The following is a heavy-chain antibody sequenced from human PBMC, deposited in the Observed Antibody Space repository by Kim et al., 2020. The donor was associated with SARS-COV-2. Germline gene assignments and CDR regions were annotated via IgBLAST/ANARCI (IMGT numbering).Heavy chain of an antibody. Sequence: SETLSLTCTVSGGSISSGGYYWSWIRQHPGKGLEWIGYIYYSGSTYYNPSLKSRVTISVDTSKNQFSLKLSSVTAADTAVYYCARIHGSGSYRVIDYWGQGTLVTVSS. CDR1: GGSISSGGYY. J-gene: IGHJ4*02. D-gene: IGHD3-10*01. V-gene: IGHV4-31*03. CDR2: IYYSGST. CDR3: ARIHGSGSYRVIDY.